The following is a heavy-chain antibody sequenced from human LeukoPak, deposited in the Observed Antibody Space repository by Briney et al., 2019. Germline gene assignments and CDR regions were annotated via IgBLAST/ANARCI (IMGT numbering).Heavy chain of an antibody. CDR2: IWQEGSEK. CDR3: ARDQNLGSLGLDYFDY. J-gene: IGHJ4*02. CDR1: GFTFSSHW. Sequence: GGSLRLSCAASGFTFSSHWMSWVRQAPGKGLEWVANIWQEGSEKYYVDSVKGRFTVSRDNAKNSLYLQMNSLRAEDTAVYYCARDQNLGSLGLDYFDYWGQGTLVNVSS. D-gene: IGHD3-16*01. V-gene: IGHV3-7*01.